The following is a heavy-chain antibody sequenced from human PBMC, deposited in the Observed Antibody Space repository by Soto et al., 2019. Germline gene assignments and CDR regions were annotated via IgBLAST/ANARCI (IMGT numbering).Heavy chain of an antibody. CDR1: GFTFSSYA. D-gene: IGHD3-22*01. Sequence: PGGSLRLSCAASGFTFSSYAMSWVRQAPGKGLEWVSAISGSGVSTYYADSVKGRFTISRDNSKNTLYLQMNSLRAEDTAVYFCASRPGYSYDRSGPSDGFDIWGQGTVVTVSS. CDR3: ASRPGYSYDRSGPSDGFDI. V-gene: IGHV3-23*01. J-gene: IGHJ3*02. CDR2: ISGSGVST.